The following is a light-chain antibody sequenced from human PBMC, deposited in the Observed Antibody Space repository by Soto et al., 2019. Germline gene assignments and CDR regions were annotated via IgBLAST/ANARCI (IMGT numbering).Light chain of an antibody. CDR1: QSVSSD. J-gene: IGKJ4*01. Sequence: EIVMTQSPATLSVSPGERATLSCRAGQSVSSDLAWYQQKPGQAPRLLIYGASTRATGLPARFFGSGSGTDFTLTIISLQSEDSAVYYCQQYTKWPLTFGGGTKLEIK. CDR3: QQYTKWPLT. CDR2: GAS. V-gene: IGKV3-15*01.